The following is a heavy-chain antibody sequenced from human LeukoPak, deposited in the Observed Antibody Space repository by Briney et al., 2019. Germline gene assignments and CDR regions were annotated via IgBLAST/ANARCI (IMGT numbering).Heavy chain of an antibody. CDR3: ASGYDSSGYYYDDAFDI. CDR1: GFTFSDYY. J-gene: IGHJ3*02. CDR2: ISSSGSTI. V-gene: IGHV3-11*01. Sequence: GGSLRLSCAASGFTFSDYYMSWIRQAPGKGLEWVSYISSSGSTIYYADSVKGRFTISRDNAKNSLYLQMNSLRAEDTAVYYCASGYDSSGYYYDDAFDIWGQGTMVTVSS. D-gene: IGHD3-22*01.